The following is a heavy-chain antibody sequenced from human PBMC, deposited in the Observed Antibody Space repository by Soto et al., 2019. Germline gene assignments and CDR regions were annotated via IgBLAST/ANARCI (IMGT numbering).Heavy chain of an antibody. CDR1: GFTFSSYA. J-gene: IGHJ6*02. CDR2: ISGSGGST. Sequence: PGGSLRLSCAASGFTFSSYAMSWVRQAPGKGLEWVSAISGSGGSTYYADSVKGRFTISRDNSKNTLYLQMNSLRAEDTAVYYCARSRRGYSYGYGRRLYGMDVWGQGTTVTVSS. V-gene: IGHV3-23*01. CDR3: ARSRRGYSYGYGRRLYGMDV. D-gene: IGHD5-18*01.